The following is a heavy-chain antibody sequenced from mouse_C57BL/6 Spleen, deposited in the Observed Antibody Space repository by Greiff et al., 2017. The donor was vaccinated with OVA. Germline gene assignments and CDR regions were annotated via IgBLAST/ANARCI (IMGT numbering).Heavy chain of an antibody. D-gene: IGHD4-1*01. CDR2: IYPGDGDT. V-gene: IGHV1-82*01. CDR3: ASYLWDYYYAMDY. J-gene: IGHJ4*01. Sequence: VQLQQSGPELVKPGASVKISCKASGYAFSSSWMNWVKQRPGKGLEWIGRIYPGDGDTNYNGKFKGKATLTADKSSSTAYMQLSSLTSEDSAVYFCASYLWDYYYAMDYWGQGTSVTVSS. CDR1: GYAFSSSW.